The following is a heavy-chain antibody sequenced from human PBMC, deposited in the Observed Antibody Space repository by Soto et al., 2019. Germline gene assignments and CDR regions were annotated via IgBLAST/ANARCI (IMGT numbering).Heavy chain of an antibody. V-gene: IGHV4-39*07. Sequence: PSETLSLTCTVSGGSISSSSYYWGWIRQPPGKGLEWIGSIYNSGSTYYNPSIKSRVNMSVDTSKNKYSLRLNSETDADTAVYYCARDLWGYCGTDCYPLDVWGQGTTVT. CDR1: GGSISSSSYY. CDR3: ARDLWGYCGTDCYPLDV. J-gene: IGHJ6*02. D-gene: IGHD2-21*02. CDR2: IYNSGST.